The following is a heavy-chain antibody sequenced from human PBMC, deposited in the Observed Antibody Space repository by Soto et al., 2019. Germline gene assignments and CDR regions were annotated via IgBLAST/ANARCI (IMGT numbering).Heavy chain of an antibody. CDR3: AILTSYIYSRGYYNRHDAFDI. Sequence: GESLKISCQAFGYNFTNYSIGWVRQMPGKGLEWMGIIYPGDSDISYSPSFQGQVIISADKSISTAYLQWSSPKASDTAMYYCAILTSYIYSRGYYNRHDAFDIWGQGAMVTVSS. CDR2: IYPGDSDI. CDR1: GYNFTNYS. J-gene: IGHJ3*02. D-gene: IGHD3-22*01. V-gene: IGHV5-51*01.